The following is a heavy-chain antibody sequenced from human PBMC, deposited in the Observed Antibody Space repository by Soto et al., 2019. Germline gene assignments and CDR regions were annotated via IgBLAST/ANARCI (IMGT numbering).Heavy chain of an antibody. CDR3: ARDGQSITMIVVVTLFDY. CDR2: ISYDGSNK. CDR1: GFTFSSYA. D-gene: IGHD3-22*01. Sequence: GGSLRLSCAASGFTFSSYAMHWVRQAPGKGLEWVAVISYDGSNKYYADSVKGRFTISRDNSKNTLYLQMNSLRAEDTAVYYCARDGQSITMIVVVTLFDYWGQGTLVTVSS. J-gene: IGHJ4*02. V-gene: IGHV3-30-3*01.